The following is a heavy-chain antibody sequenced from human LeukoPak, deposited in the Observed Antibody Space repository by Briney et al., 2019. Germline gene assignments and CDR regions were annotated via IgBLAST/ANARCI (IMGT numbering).Heavy chain of an antibody. J-gene: IGHJ4*02. V-gene: IGHV3-7*01. CDR2: IKQDGSEK. Sequence: PGGSLRLSCAASGFTFSSYWMSWVRQAPGKGLEWVANIKQDGSEKYYVDSVKGRLTISRNNAKNSLYLQMNSLRAEDTAVYYCATRGYSYGPKFDYWGQGTLVTVSS. CDR3: ATRGYSYGPKFDY. D-gene: IGHD5-18*01. CDR1: GFTFSSYW.